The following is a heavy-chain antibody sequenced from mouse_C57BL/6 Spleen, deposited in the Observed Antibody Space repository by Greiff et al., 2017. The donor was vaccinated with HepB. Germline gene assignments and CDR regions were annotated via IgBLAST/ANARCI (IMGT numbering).Heavy chain of an antibody. CDR1: GFTFSDYY. D-gene: IGHD2-4*01. CDR3: ARVYYDYDGGWYFDV. CDR2: INYDGSST. Sequence: EVQLVESEGGLVQPGSSMKLSCTASGFTFSDYYMAWVRQVPEKGLEWVANINYDGSSTYYLDSLKSRFIISRDNAKNILYLQMSSLKSEDTATYYCARVYYDYDGGWYFDVWGTGTTVTVSS. V-gene: IGHV5-16*01. J-gene: IGHJ1*03.